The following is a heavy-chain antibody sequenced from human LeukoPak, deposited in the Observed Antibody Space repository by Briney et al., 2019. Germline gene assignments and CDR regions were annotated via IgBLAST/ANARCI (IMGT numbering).Heavy chain of an antibody. J-gene: IGHJ4*02. D-gene: IGHD2-15*01. CDR1: GXTFSSYG. Sequence: GRSLRLSCAASGXTFSSYGVHWVRQAPGKGLEWVAVIWYDGSNKYYADSVKGRFTISRDNSKNTLYLQMNSLRAEDTAVYYCARESAECSGGSCYCLDYWGQGTLVTVSS. CDR2: IWYDGSNK. V-gene: IGHV3-33*01. CDR3: ARESAECSGGSCYCLDY.